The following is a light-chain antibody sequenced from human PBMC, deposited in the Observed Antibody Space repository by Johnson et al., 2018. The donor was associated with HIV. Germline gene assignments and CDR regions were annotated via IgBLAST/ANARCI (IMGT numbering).Light chain of an antibody. CDR2: DNN. V-gene: IGLV1-51*01. J-gene: IGLJ1*01. CDR3: GTWDSSLSAPGYV. Sequence: HSVLTQPPSVSAAPGQKVTISCSGSSSNIGNIYVSWYQQFPGTAPKVLIYDNNKRPSGIPDRFSGSKSGPSATLGITGLQTGDEADYYCGTWDSSLSAPGYVFGTGTKVTVL. CDR1: SSNIGNIY.